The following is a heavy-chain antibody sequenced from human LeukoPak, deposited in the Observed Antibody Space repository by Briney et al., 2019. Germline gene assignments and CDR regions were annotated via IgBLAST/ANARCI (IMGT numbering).Heavy chain of an antibody. CDR1: GFTFSSYA. J-gene: IGHJ4*02. V-gene: IGHV3-23*01. D-gene: IGHD6-13*01. Sequence: GGSLRLSCAASGFTFSSYAMSWVPQAPGKGLEWVSAISGTGGSTYYADSVKGRFTISRDNSRNTLYLQMNSVRAADTAVYYCAKAASLIATAAVAFDYWGQGTLVTVSS. CDR2: ISGTGGST. CDR3: AKAASLIATAAVAFDY.